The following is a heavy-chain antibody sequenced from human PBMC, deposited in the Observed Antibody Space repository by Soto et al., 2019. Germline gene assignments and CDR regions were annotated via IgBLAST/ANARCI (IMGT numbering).Heavy chain of an antibody. CDR2: ISSSSSTM. Sequence: EVQLLESGGGLVQPGGSLRLSCAASGFTFSSYSMNWVRQAPGKGLEWVSYISSSSSTMYYADSVKGRFTISRDNAKNSLFLHMNSLRDEDTAVYYCARDSTDADSGSYSGDYWGQGTLVTVSS. D-gene: IGHD1-26*01. CDR1: GFTFSSYS. V-gene: IGHV3-48*02. CDR3: ARDSTDADSGSYSGDY. J-gene: IGHJ4*02.